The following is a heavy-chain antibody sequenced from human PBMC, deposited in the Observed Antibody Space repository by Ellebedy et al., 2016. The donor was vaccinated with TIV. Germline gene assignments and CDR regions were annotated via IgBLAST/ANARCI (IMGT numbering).Heavy chain of an antibody. Sequence: ASVKVSCKVSGYTLSELSMHWVRLAPGKGLEWMGGFDPEDDETISAQKFQGRVTMTEDTSTDTAYMELSNLTAQDTAVYFCATDSSKSRLVMVTSAQAFDIWGQGTLVTVSS. J-gene: IGHJ3*02. CDR3: ATDSSKSRLVMVTSAQAFDI. CDR2: FDPEDDET. CDR1: GYTLSELS. V-gene: IGHV1-24*01. D-gene: IGHD2-21*02.